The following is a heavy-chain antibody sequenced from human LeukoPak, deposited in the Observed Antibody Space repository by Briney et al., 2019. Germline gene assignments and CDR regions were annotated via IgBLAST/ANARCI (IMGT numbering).Heavy chain of an antibody. CDR1: GFTFSSYE. J-gene: IGHJ4*02. Sequence: PGGSLRLSCAASGFTFSSYEMNWVRLAPGKGLEWVSYISSSGSTIYYADSVKGRFTISRDNAKNSLYLQMNSLRAEDTAVYYCARGYSSSWYGDYWGQGTLVTVSS. CDR3: ARGYSSSWYGDY. CDR2: ISSSGSTI. D-gene: IGHD6-13*01. V-gene: IGHV3-48*03.